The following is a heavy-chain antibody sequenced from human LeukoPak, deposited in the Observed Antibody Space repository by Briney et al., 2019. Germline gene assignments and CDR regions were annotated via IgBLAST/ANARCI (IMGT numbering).Heavy chain of an antibody. CDR2: ISSSSSTI. Sequence: GGSLRLSCTAPGFSFSTYSMNWVRQAPGKGLEWVSYISSSSSTIYYADSVKGRFTISRDNAKNSLYLQMNSLRDEDTAVYYCARASFQRWLQLGGDWGQGALVTVSS. CDR1: GFSFSTYS. V-gene: IGHV3-48*02. CDR3: ARASFQRWLQLGGD. D-gene: IGHD5-24*01. J-gene: IGHJ4*02.